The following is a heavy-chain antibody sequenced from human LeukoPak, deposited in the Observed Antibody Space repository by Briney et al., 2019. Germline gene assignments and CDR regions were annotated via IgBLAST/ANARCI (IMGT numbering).Heavy chain of an antibody. V-gene: IGHV4-34*01. Sequence: KPSETLSLTCAVYGVSFSGYYWSWIRQPPGKGLEWIGEINHSGSTNYNPSLKSRVTISVDTSKNQFSLKLSSVTAADTAVYYCARAVRYCSGGSCYERGRFDPWGQGTLVTVSS. D-gene: IGHD2-15*01. J-gene: IGHJ5*02. CDR1: GVSFSGYY. CDR2: INHSGST. CDR3: ARAVRYCSGGSCYERGRFDP.